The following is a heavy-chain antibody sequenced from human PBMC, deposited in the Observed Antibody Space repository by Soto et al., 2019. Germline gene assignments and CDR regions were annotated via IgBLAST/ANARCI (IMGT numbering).Heavy chain of an antibody. Sequence: TLSLACTVSGDAIYIGGYYWTWIRQHPGKGLEWIGYIYHTGKTYYNPSLESRVTMSVDTSKNQFSLKLASVTAADTAVYYCERDASSTANWIDPWGQRTLVTVSS. CDR1: GDAIYIGGYY. CDR3: ERDASSTANWIDP. V-gene: IGHV4-31*03. CDR2: IYHTGKT. J-gene: IGHJ5*02. D-gene: IGHD2-2*01.